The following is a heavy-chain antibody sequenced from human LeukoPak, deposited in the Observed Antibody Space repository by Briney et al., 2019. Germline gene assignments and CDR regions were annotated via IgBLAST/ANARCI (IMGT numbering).Heavy chain of an antibody. J-gene: IGHJ4*02. CDR1: GFSLSTSGVG. V-gene: IGHV2-5*02. Sequence: SGPTLVKPTQTLTLTCTFSGFSLSTSGVGVGWIRQPPGKALEWLALIYWDDDKRYSPSLKSRLAITKDTSKNQVVLTMTNMDPVDTATYYCAHSCGGGNSAYFDYWGQGTLVTVSS. CDR3: AHSCGGGNSAYFDY. CDR2: IYWDDDK. D-gene: IGHD4-23*01.